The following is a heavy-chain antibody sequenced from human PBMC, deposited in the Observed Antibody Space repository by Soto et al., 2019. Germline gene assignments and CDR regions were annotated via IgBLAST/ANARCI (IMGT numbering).Heavy chain of an antibody. CDR3: ARAYGLGAFDI. Sequence: QVQLQESGPGLVKPSETLSLTCTVSGGSISSYYWSWIRQPPGKGLECIGYIFYSGSTNYNPSLKSRVTISVDTSKNPFSLKLSSVTAADTAVYYCARAYGLGAFDIWGQGTMVTVSS. CDR1: GGSISSYY. CDR2: IFYSGST. D-gene: IGHD3-10*01. J-gene: IGHJ3*02. V-gene: IGHV4-59*08.